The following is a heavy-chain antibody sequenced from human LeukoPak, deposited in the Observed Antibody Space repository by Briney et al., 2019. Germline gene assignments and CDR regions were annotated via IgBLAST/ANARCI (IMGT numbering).Heavy chain of an antibody. CDR2: INQDANEI. D-gene: IGHD6-19*01. CDR1: GFTFSSFW. CDR3: ARETYTSGWHL. V-gene: IGHV3-7*01. J-gene: IGHJ5*02. Sequence: PGGSLRLSCATSGFTFSSFWMSWVRQAPGKGLEWVANINQDANEIYYVDSVKGRFTISRDNAKSSLFLQMHSLRVEDTAVYYCARETYTSGWHLWGQGTLVTVSS.